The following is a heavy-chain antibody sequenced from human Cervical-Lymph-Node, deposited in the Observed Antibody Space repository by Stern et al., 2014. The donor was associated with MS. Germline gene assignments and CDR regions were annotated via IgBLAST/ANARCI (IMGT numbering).Heavy chain of an antibody. J-gene: IGHJ5*02. Sequence: QLKLQESGPGLLRPSETLSLTCTFSCASITSYYWSWIRQPPGKGLEWIGYIYYSGTTNYNASLKGRVAISIDPSKTQFSLRLSSVTAADTAVYYCARATDLWGQGTLVTVSS. CDR2: IYYSGTT. CDR1: CASITSYY. V-gene: IGHV4-59*01. CDR3: ARATDL.